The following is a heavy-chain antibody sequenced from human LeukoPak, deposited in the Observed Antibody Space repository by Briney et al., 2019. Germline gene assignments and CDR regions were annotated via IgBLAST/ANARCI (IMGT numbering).Heavy chain of an antibody. CDR1: GSSVSNYY. V-gene: IGHV4-4*07. J-gene: IGHJ4*02. CDR3: ARGRWKAGMDTPYYFDY. CDR2: THTSGST. Sequence: SDTLSLTCTVSGSSVSNYYWTWTRQPAGKGLEWIGRTHTSGSTNYNPSLKSRVTMSVDTSKNQFSLKLSSVTAADTAVYYCARGRWKAGMDTPYYFDYWGQGTLVTVSS. D-gene: IGHD5-18*01.